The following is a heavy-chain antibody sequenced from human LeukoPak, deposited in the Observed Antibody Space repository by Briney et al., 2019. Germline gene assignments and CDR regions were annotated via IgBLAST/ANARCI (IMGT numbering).Heavy chain of an antibody. J-gene: IGHJ5*02. CDR2: INPNSGGT. CDR1: GYTFTGYY. CDR3: ARDLTGNYWTPYNWFDP. V-gene: IGHV1-2*02. D-gene: IGHD4-11*01. Sequence: GASVKVSCKASGYTFTGYYMHWVRQAPGQGLEWMGWINPNSGGTNYAQKFQGRVTMTRDTSISTAYMELSRLRSDDTAVYYCARDLTGNYWTPYNWFDPWGQGTLVTVSS.